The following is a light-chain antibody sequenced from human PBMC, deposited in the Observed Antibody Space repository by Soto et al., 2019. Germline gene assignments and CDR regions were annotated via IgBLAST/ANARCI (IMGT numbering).Light chain of an antibody. Sequence: DIQMTQSPSSLSASVGDRVTFTCQASQDISNYLNWYQQKPGKAPKILIYDVSVLEAGVPSRFSGGGSGTHFTLTISSLQAEDVATYYCQQFDNRPLTFGGGTKVEIK. CDR1: QDISNY. CDR3: QQFDNRPLT. J-gene: IGKJ4*01. CDR2: DVS. V-gene: IGKV1-33*01.